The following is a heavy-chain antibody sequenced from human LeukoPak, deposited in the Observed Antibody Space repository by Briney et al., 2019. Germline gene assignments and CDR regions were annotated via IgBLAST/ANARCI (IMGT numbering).Heavy chain of an antibody. Sequence: ASVKVSCTASGGTFSSYAISWVRQAPGQGLEWMGGIIPIFGTANYAQKFQGRVTITADESTSTAYMELSSLRSEDTAVYYCARDSEKQQLAPGSAFDIWGQGTMVTVSS. CDR1: GGTFSSYA. J-gene: IGHJ3*02. D-gene: IGHD6-13*01. V-gene: IGHV1-69*13. CDR2: IIPIFGTA. CDR3: ARDSEKQQLAPGSAFDI.